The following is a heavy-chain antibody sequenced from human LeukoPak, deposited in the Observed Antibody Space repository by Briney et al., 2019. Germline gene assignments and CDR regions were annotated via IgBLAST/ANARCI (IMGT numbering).Heavy chain of an antibody. J-gene: IGHJ3*02. V-gene: IGHV4-59*01. Sequence: SETLSLTCTVSGGSISSYYWSWIRQPPGKGLEWIGYIYYSGSTNYNPSLKSRVTISVDTSKNQFSLKLSSVTAADTAVYYCASGGLVTPRGDHAFDIWGQGTMVTVSS. CDR1: GGSISSYY. CDR2: IYYSGST. D-gene: IGHD3-3*01. CDR3: ASGGLVTPRGDHAFDI.